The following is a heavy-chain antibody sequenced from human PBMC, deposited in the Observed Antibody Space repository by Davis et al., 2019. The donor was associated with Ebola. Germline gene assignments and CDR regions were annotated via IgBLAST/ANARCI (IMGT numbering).Heavy chain of an antibody. Sequence: ASVKVSCKASEYTFTGHLIHWVRQAPGQGLEWMGWIDPNNGVTKYAGKFQGRLIMTTDTSINTAYMELNSLTSDDTALYFCAREYLGYSTNFDFWGQGTPVTVSS. CDR2: IDPNNGVT. CDR1: EYTFTGHL. CDR3: AREYLGYSTNFDF. D-gene: IGHD2-8*01. J-gene: IGHJ4*02. V-gene: IGHV1-2*02.